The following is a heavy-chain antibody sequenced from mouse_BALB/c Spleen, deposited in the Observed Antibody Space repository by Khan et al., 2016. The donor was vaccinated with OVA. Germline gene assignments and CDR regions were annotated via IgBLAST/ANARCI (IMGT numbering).Heavy chain of an antibody. CDR1: GYIFTSYW. V-gene: IGHV1-5*01. J-gene: IGHJ3*01. Sequence: EVELVESGTVLARPGASVGMSCKASGYIFTSYWIHWIKQRPGQGLEWLGAIYPGNSDTNYNQKFKGKAKLTAVTSTSTAYMELSSLTNADSAVYYFTRWGDWFTYWGQGTLVTVSA. CDR2: IYPGNSDT. CDR3: TRWGDWFTY.